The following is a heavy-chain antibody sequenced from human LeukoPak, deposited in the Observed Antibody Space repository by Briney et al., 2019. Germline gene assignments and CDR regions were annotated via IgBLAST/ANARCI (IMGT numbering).Heavy chain of an antibody. CDR2: ISYDGSNK. D-gene: IGHD3-3*01. CDR3: ARESGVRFGPFDY. J-gene: IGHJ4*02. Sequence: GRPLRLSCAASGFTFSSYAMHWVRQAPGKGLEWVAVISYDGSNKYYADSVKGRFTISRDNSKNTLYLQMNSLRAEDTAVYYCARESGVRFGPFDYWGQGTLVTVSS. CDR1: GFTFSSYA. V-gene: IGHV3-30-3*01.